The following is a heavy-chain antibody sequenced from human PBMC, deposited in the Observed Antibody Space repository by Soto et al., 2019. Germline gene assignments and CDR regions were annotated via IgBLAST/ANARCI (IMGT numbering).Heavy chain of an antibody. V-gene: IGHV1-69*06. J-gene: IGHJ4*02. CDR2: IIPILGRA. D-gene: IGHD3-22*01. Sequence: QVQLVQSGAEVKKPGSSVKVSCKDSGGTFSSYAISWVRQAPGHGLEWMGGIIPILGRANYAQKFQGRVTITADKSTSTAYMELSSLRSEDTAVYYCARKSPWDSIWDYWGQGTLVTVSS. CDR1: GGTFSSYA. CDR3: ARKSPWDSIWDY.